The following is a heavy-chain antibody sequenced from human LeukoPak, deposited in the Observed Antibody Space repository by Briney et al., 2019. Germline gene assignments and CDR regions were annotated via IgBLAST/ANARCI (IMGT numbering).Heavy chain of an antibody. Sequence: GGSLRLSCAASGFTFSSSAMSWVRQAPGKGLEWVANIKQDGSEKYYVDSVKGRFTISRDNAKNSLYLQMNSLRAEDTAVYYCARRTAAAGWIFDYWGQGTLVTVSS. V-gene: IGHV3-7*01. D-gene: IGHD6-13*01. CDR2: IKQDGSEK. CDR1: GFTFSSSA. J-gene: IGHJ4*02. CDR3: ARRTAAAGWIFDY.